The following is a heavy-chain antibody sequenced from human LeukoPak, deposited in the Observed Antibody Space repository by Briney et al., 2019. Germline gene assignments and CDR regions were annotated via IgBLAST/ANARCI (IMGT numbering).Heavy chain of an antibody. CDR1: GFTFSDYW. V-gene: IGHV3-7*01. CDR2: ITKDGSQK. Sequence: GGSLRLSCAASGFTFSDYWMSWVRQAPGKGLEWVATITKDGSQKYYVDSVKGRFTISRDNAKNSLYLQMNSLRAEDSAVYYCARYTRPFDYWGQGTLVTVSS. CDR3: ARYTRPFDY. D-gene: IGHD2-2*02. J-gene: IGHJ4*02.